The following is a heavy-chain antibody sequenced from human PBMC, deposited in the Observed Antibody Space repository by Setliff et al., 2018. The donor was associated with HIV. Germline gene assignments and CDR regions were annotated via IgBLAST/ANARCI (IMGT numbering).Heavy chain of an antibody. V-gene: IGHV3-53*03. CDR3: ASQSYYYNNSPGY. J-gene: IGHJ4*02. CDR1: GGSFSGHY. D-gene: IGHD3-10*01. CDR2: IYNGAAT. Sequence: ETLSLTCAVYGGSFSGHYWSWIRQPPGKGLEWVSVIYNGAATYYADSVEGRFSISRDNAKLYLEMNSLRAEDTAIYYCASQSYYYNNSPGYWGQGTLVTVSS.